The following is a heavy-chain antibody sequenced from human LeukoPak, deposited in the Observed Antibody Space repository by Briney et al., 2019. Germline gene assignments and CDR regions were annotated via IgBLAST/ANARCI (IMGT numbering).Heavy chain of an antibody. D-gene: IGHD5-12*01. Sequence: GGSLRLSCAASGFTFSNYAMHWVRQAPGKGLEWVAVISYDGSDKYYADSVKGRFTISRDNSKNTLYLQMNSLRAEDTAVYYCARSLATSYYYMDVWGKGTTVTVSS. CDR1: GFTFSNYA. CDR2: ISYDGSDK. V-gene: IGHV3-30*04. J-gene: IGHJ6*03. CDR3: ARSLATSYYYMDV.